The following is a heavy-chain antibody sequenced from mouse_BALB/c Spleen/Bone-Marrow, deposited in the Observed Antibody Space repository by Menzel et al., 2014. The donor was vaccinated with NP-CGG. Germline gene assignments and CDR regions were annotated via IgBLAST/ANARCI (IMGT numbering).Heavy chain of an antibody. D-gene: IGHD2-1*01. CDR2: ISSGGLYT. J-gene: IGHJ3*01. CDR3: TRDYGNYAWFAY. Sequence: VQLVESGGGLVKPGGSLKLSCAASGFTFSSYTMSWVRQTPEKRLEWVATISSGGLYTYYPDSVKGRFTISRDNAKNTLYLQMSSLKSEDTAMYYCTRDYGNYAWFAYWGQGTLVTVSA. CDR1: GFTFSSYT. V-gene: IGHV5-6-4*01.